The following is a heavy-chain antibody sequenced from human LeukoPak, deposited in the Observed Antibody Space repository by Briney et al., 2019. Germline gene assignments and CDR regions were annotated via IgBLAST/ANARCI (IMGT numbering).Heavy chain of an antibody. Sequence: ASVKVSCKASGYSFTGYYIHWVRQAPGQGLEWMGWISAYNGNTNYAQKLQGRVTMTTDTSTSTAYMELRSLRSDDTAVYYCARDYGDYYYYYYMDVWGKGTTVTVSS. V-gene: IGHV1-18*04. CDR3: ARDYGDYYYYYYMDV. D-gene: IGHD4-17*01. J-gene: IGHJ6*03. CDR1: GYSFTGYY. CDR2: ISAYNGNT.